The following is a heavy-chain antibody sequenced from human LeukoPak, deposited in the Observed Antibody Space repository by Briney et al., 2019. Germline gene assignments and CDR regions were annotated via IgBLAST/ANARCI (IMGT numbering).Heavy chain of an antibody. D-gene: IGHD4-11*01. CDR3: ARHGGTRVTLVEVYYFDY. J-gene: IGHJ4*02. CDR2: IYTSGNT. Sequence: PSETLSLTCTVSGGSISSGCYCWSWIRQPAGKGLEWIGRIYTSGNTNYNPSLKSRVTISVDTSKNQFSLKLSSVTAADTAVYYCARHGGTRVTLVEVYYFDYWGQGTLVTVSS. V-gene: IGHV4-61*02. CDR1: GGSISSGCYC.